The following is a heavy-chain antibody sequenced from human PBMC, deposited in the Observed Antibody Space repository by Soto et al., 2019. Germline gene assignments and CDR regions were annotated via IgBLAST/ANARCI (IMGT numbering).Heavy chain of an antibody. Sequence: GGSLRLSCSASGFTFSSYAMHWVRQAPGKGLEYVSAISSNGGSTYYADSVKGRFTISRDNSKNTLYLQMSSLRAEDTAVYYCVKDTRGGTGEPLFDYWGQGTLVTVSS. CDR1: GFTFSSYA. V-gene: IGHV3-64D*06. CDR2: ISSNGGST. J-gene: IGHJ4*02. CDR3: VKDTRGGTGEPLFDY. D-gene: IGHD7-27*01.